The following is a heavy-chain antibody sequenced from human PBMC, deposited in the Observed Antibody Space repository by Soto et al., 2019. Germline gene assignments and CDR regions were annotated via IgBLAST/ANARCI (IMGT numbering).Heavy chain of an antibody. J-gene: IGHJ6*02. CDR1: GGSISSYY. Sequence: SETLSLTCTVSGGSISSYYWSWIRQPPGKGLEWIGYIYYSGSTNYNPSLKSRVTISVDTSKNQFSLKLSSVTATDTAVYYCARVVRQKYYYYGMDVWGQGTTVTVSS. CDR3: ARVVRQKYYYYGMDV. CDR2: IYYSGST. D-gene: IGHD1-26*01. V-gene: IGHV4-59*01.